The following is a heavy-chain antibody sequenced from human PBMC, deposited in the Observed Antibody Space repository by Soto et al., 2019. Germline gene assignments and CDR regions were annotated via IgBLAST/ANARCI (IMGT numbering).Heavy chain of an antibody. CDR3: ARDREGEAFYYYYMDV. CDR2: IWYDGSNK. J-gene: IGHJ6*03. D-gene: IGHD3-16*01. Sequence: GGSLRLSCAASGFTFSSYGMHWVRQAPGKGLEWVAVIWYDGSNKYYADSVKGRFTISRDNSKNTLYLQMNSLRAEDTAVYYCARDREGEAFYYYYMDVWGKGTTVTVSS. CDR1: GFTFSSYG. V-gene: IGHV3-33*01.